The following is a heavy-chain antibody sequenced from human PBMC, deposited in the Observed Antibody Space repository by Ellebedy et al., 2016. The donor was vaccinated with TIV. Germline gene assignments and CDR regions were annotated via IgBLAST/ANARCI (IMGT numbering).Heavy chain of an antibody. D-gene: IGHD4-17*01. J-gene: IGHJ5*02. Sequence: GGSLRLXXAASGFTFSSYWMSWVRQTPGKGLEWVANIKQDGSGKYYVDSVKGRFTISRDNAKNSLYLQMNSLRAEDTAVYYCARLQMTTTFNWFDPWGQGTLVTVSS. V-gene: IGHV3-7*03. CDR2: IKQDGSGK. CDR3: ARLQMTTTFNWFDP. CDR1: GFTFSSYW.